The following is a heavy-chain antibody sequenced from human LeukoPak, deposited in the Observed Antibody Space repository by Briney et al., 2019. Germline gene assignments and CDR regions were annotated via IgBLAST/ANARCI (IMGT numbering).Heavy chain of an antibody. CDR1: GFTVSSNY. Sequence: GGSLRLSCAASGFTVSSNYMSWVRQAPGKGLEWVSSISSSSSYIYYADSVKGRFTISRDNAENSLYLQMNSLRAEDTAVYYCARDRLPGAYYYGMDVWGQGTTVTVSS. V-gene: IGHV3-21*01. CDR2: ISSSSSYI. CDR3: ARDRLPGAYYYGMDV. J-gene: IGHJ6*02. D-gene: IGHD7-27*01.